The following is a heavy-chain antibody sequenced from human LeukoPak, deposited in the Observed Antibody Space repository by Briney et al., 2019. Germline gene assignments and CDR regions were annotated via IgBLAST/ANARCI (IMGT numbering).Heavy chain of an antibody. Sequence: ASVKVSCKASGYTFTGYYMHWVRQAPGQGLEWMGWINPNSGGTNYAQKFQGRVTITRDTSISTAYMELSRLRSDDTAVYYCAREYSGSWYSHYYYMDVWGKGTTVTVSS. V-gene: IGHV1-2*02. J-gene: IGHJ6*03. D-gene: IGHD6-13*01. CDR1: GYTFTGYY. CDR3: AREYSGSWYSHYYYMDV. CDR2: INPNSGGT.